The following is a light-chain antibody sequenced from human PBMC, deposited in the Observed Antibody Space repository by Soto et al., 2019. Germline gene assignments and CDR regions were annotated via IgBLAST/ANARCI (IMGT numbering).Light chain of an antibody. CDR3: QQYNNWVWT. Sequence: EIVMTQSPATLSVSPGERATLSCRASQSVSSNLAWYQQKPGQAPRLLIYGASTRATGIPARFSGSGSGTEFTLTIGSLQSEDFAVYYCQQYNNWVWTFGQGTKVDIK. CDR2: GAS. V-gene: IGKV3-15*01. CDR1: QSVSSN. J-gene: IGKJ1*01.